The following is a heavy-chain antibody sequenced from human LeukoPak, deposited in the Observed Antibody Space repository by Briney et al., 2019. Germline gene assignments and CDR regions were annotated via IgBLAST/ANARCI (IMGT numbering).Heavy chain of an antibody. CDR1: GFTFDDYA. CDR2: ISWNSGSI. J-gene: IGHJ4*02. D-gene: IGHD3-22*01. CDR3: AKGYYYGSSGYPYYFDY. Sequence: PGRSLRLSCAASGFTFDDYAMHWVRQAPGKGLEWVSGISWNSGSIGYADSVKGRFTISRDNAKNSLYLQMNSLRAEDMALYYCAKGYYYGSSGYPYYFDYWGQGTLVTVSS. V-gene: IGHV3-9*03.